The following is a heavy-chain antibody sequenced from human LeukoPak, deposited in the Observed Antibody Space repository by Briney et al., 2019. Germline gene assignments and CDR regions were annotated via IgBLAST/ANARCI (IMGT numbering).Heavy chain of an antibody. CDR3: ARVQWIQLWLTSPYGMDV. CDR2: ISSSSSYI. CDR1: GFTFSSYS. J-gene: IGHJ6*02. V-gene: IGHV3-21*01. Sequence: GGSLRLSCAASGFTFSSYSMNWVRQAPGKGLEWVSFISSSSSYIYYADSVKGRFTISRDNAKNSLYLQMNSLRAEDTAVYYCARVQWIQLWLTSPYGMDVWGQGTTVTVSS. D-gene: IGHD5-18*01.